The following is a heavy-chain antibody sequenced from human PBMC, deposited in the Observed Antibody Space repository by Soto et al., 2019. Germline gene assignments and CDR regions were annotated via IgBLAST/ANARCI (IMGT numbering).Heavy chain of an antibody. D-gene: IGHD1-26*01. CDR1: GYTFTSYA. Sequence: ASVKVSCKASGYTFTSYAMHWVRQAPGQRLEWMGWINAGNGNTKYSQKFQGRVTITRDTSASTAYMELSSLRFEVTAVYYCARAGVGATPNDYWGQGTLVTVSS. CDR3: ARAGVGATPNDY. J-gene: IGHJ4*02. CDR2: INAGNGNT. V-gene: IGHV1-3*01.